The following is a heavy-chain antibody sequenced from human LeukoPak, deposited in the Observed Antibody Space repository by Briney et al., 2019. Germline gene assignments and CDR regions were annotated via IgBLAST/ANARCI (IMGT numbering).Heavy chain of an antibody. CDR3: AREYSSSWSDYDDY. Sequence: GGSLRLSCAASGFTFSSYWMHWVRQAPGKGLVWVSRTNSDGSSTSYADSVKGRFTISRDNAKNTLYLHMNGLRVEDTAVYYCAREYSSSWSDYDDYWGQGTLVTVTS. CDR2: TNSDGSST. V-gene: IGHV3-74*01. J-gene: IGHJ4*02. CDR1: GFTFSSYW. D-gene: IGHD6-13*01.